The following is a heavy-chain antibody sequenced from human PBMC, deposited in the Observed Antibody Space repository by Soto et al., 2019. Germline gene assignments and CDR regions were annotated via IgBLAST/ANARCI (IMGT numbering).Heavy chain of an antibody. J-gene: IGHJ4*02. Sequence: GGSLRLSCAASGFTFSSYSMNWVRQAPGKGLEWVSSISSSSSYIYYADSVKGRFTISRDNAKNSLYLQMNSLRAEDTAVYYCAREGMAVDADDYWGQGTLVTVSS. CDR2: ISSSSSYI. CDR1: GFTFSSYS. V-gene: IGHV3-21*01. D-gene: IGHD6-19*01. CDR3: AREGMAVDADDY.